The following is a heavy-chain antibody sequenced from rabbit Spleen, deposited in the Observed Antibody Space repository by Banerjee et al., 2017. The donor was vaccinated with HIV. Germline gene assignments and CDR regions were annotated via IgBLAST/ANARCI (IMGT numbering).Heavy chain of an antibody. CDR1: GFSFSSGYF. V-gene: IGHV1S40*01. CDR3: ARDSGTYDYIDVYFNL. CDR2: IGVGGGFT. J-gene: IGHJ4*01. Sequence: QSLEESGGGLVKPGASLTLTCTASGFSFSSGYFMCWVRQAPGKGLEWIACIGVGGGFTYYASWAKGRFTISKTSSTTVTLQMTSLTAADTATYFCARDSGTYDYIDVYFNLWGPGTLVTVS. D-gene: IGHD6-1*01.